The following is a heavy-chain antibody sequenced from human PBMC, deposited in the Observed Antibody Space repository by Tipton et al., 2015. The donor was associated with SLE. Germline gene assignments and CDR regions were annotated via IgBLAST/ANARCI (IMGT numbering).Heavy chain of an antibody. CDR2: TYYRSKWGN. J-gene: IGHJ3*01. Sequence: GLVKPSQTLSLTCAISGDSVSSNSAAWSWIRQSPSRGIEWLGRTYYRSKWGNDYAVSVKSRITVNPDTAQNLFSLQLSSVTPEDTAVYFCARAGGGKRAFEVWGQVTVVTVSS. D-gene: IGHD1-14*01. CDR1: GDSVSSNSAA. V-gene: IGHV6-1*01. CDR3: ARAGGGKRAFEV.